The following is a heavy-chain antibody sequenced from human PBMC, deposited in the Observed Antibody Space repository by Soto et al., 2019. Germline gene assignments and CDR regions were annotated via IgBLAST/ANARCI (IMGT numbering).Heavy chain of an antibody. CDR2: IRSKAYGGTT. CDR3: TSQDDYGDYGPEDY. D-gene: IGHD4-17*01. J-gene: IGHJ4*02. CDR1: GFTFGDYA. V-gene: IGHV3-49*03. Sequence: PGGSLRLSCTASGFTFGDYAMSWFRQAPGKGLEWVGFIRSKAYGGTTEYAASVKGRFTISRDDSKSIAYLQMNSLKTEDTAVDYCTSQDDYGDYGPEDYWGQGTLVTVSS.